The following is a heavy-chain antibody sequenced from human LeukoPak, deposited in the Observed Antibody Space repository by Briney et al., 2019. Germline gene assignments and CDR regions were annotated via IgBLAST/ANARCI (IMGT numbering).Heavy chain of an antibody. CDR1: GYTFTSYG. CDR3: ARAHYGDYFDY. J-gene: IGHJ4*02. V-gene: IGHV1-18*04. D-gene: IGHD4-17*01. CDR2: ICAYNGDT. Sequence: ASVKVSCKASGYTFTSYGISWVRQAPGQGLEWMGWICAYNGDTNYAQKLQGRVTMTIDTSTSTAYMELRSLRSNDTAVYDCARAHYGDYFDYWGQGTLVTVSS.